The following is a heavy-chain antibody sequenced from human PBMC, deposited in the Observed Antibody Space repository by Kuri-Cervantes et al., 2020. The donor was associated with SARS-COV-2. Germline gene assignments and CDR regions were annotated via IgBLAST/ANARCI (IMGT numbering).Heavy chain of an antibody. V-gene: IGHV3-21*01. CDR2: VSSSSSYI. CDR3: AREARNIVWDYYYGMDV. CDR1: GFTFSSYS. Sequence: GESLKISCAASGFTFSSYSMNWVRQAPGKGLEWVSSVSSSSSYIYYADSVKGRFTISRDNAKNSLYLQMNSLRAEDTAVHYCAREARNIVWDYYYGMDVWGQGTTVTVSS. J-gene: IGHJ6*02. D-gene: IGHD5-12*01.